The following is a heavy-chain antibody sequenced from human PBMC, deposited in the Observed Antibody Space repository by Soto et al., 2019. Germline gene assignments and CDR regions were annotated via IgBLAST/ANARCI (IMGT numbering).Heavy chain of an antibody. CDR1: AASFSKYY. CDR3: ASVTFGGIVLAH. Sequence: SETLSLTCTVSAASFSKYYWTWIRQPPGKGLEWIGYIYFNGNTKYNPSLEGRLTISIDTSKKEFSLKLASVTAADAAVYYCASVTFGGIVLAHWGQGTLVTVSS. J-gene: IGHJ4*02. V-gene: IGHV4-59*01. CDR2: IYFNGNT. D-gene: IGHD3-16*01.